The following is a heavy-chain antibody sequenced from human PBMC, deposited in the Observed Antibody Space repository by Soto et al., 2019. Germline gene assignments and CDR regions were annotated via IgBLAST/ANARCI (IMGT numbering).Heavy chain of an antibody. J-gene: IGHJ4*02. D-gene: IGHD6-6*01. CDR2: ISSSSSYI. CDR3: AGEPTISDSHIAARKRPFDY. CDR1: GFTFSSYS. V-gene: IGHV3-21*01. Sequence: GGSLRLSCAASGFTFSSYSMNWVRQAPGKGLEWVSSISSSSSYIYYADSVKGRFTISRDNAKNSLYLQVNSLRAEDTAVYYCAGEPTISDSHIAARKRPFDYWGQGTLVTVSS.